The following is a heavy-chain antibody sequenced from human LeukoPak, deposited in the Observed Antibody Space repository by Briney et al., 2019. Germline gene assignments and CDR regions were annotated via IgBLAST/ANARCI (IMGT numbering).Heavy chain of an antibody. D-gene: IGHD3-22*01. J-gene: IGHJ4*02. CDR2: ISGSGGST. CDR3: ACYYDSSL. V-gene: IGHV3-23*01. CDR1: GFTFSSYA. Sequence: PGGSLRLSCAGSGFTFSSYAMTWVRQAPGKGLEWVSAISGSGGSTYYADSVKGRFTISRETSKNTLYLQMNSLRAEDTAVYYCACYYDSSLWGQGTLVTVSS.